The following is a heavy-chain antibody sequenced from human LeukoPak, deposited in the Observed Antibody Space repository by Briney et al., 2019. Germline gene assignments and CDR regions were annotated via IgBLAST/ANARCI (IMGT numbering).Heavy chain of an antibody. Sequence: QPGGSLRLSCAASGFTFSSYAMSWVRQAPGKGLEWLSAISVSGGTTYYVDSVKGRFTISRDNSKNTVYLQMNSLRAEDTAVYYCAKDRATSSGSYYGYFDYWGQGILITVSS. CDR2: ISVSGGTT. CDR1: GFTFSSYA. CDR3: AKDRATSSGSYYGYFDY. J-gene: IGHJ4*02. D-gene: IGHD1-26*01. V-gene: IGHV3-23*01.